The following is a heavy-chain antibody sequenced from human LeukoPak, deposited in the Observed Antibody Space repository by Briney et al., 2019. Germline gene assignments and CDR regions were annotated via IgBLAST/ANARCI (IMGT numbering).Heavy chain of an antibody. CDR2: IYHSGST. V-gene: IGHV4-30-2*01. CDR3: ATVPGETRDFDS. J-gene: IGHJ4*02. D-gene: IGHD1-26*01. CDR1: GGSISSGRNY. Sequence: SETLSLTCTVSGGSISSGRNYWNWVRQPPGKGLEWIGYIYHSGSTNYNPSLKSRVTISLIRSKDQFSLKLSSVTAADTAVYFCATVPGETRDFDSWGQGTLVAVSS.